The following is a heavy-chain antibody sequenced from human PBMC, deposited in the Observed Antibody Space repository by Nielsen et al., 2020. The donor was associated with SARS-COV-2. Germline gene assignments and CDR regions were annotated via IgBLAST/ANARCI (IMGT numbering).Heavy chain of an antibody. CDR1: GGSINSISYY. Sequence: SETLSLTCTVSGGSINSISYYWGWIRQPPGKGLEWIGSFSFSYSGNTYYNPSFTSRVTISADTSKNQFSLKVNSVTAADTAVYYCVRRPYDDVPFDYWGQGTLVTVSS. D-gene: IGHD3-10*02. J-gene: IGHJ4*02. V-gene: IGHV4-39*01. CDR3: VRRPYDDVPFDY. CDR2: FSFSYSGNT.